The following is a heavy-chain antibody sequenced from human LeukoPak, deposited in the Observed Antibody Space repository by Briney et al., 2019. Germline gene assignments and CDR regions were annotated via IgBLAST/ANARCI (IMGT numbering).Heavy chain of an antibody. J-gene: IGHJ4*02. CDR3: ARDIDGPFDY. V-gene: IGHV3-30-3*01. Sequence: PGRSLRLSCAASGFTFSSYAMHWVRQAPGKGLEWVAVISYDGSNKYYADSVKGRFTISRDNSKNTLYLQMNSLRAEDTAVYYCARDIDGPFDYWGQGTLVTVSS. CDR2: ISYDGSNK. D-gene: IGHD5-24*01. CDR1: GFTFSSYA.